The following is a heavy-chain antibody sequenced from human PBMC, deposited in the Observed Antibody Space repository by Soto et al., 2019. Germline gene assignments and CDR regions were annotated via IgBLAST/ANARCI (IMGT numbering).Heavy chain of an antibody. V-gene: IGHV4-4*02. Sequence: PSETLSLTCAVSGGSVISTNWWSWVRQSPGKGLEWIGDIYHIGSTNYNPSLRGRVTISVDTSKNQFSLKLTSVTAADTAVYYCARDKITGLFDYWGQGTLVTVSS. D-gene: IGHD2-8*02. CDR1: GGSVISTNW. CDR2: IYHIGST. CDR3: ARDKITGLFDY. J-gene: IGHJ4*02.